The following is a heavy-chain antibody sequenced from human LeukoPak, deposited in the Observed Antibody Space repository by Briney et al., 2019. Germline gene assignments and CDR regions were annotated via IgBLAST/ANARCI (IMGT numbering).Heavy chain of an antibody. V-gene: IGHV2-5*02. CDR1: GFSFSTRNMG. Sequence: ESGPTLAKPTHTLTLTCTFSGFSFSTRNMGVGWIRQPSVKALEWLTLIYCDDDKRYSPSLESRFTITKDTSKNQVVLTMTNMAPVDTGTYYCAHRVAYSSRIKYWGQGTPVTVSS. CDR2: IYCDDDK. D-gene: IGHD6-13*01. J-gene: IGHJ4*02. CDR3: AHRVAYSSRIKY.